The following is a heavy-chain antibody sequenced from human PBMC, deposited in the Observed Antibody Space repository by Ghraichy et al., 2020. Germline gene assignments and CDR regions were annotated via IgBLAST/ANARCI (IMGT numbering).Heavy chain of an antibody. Sequence: GGSLRLSCAASGFTFSSYSMNWVRQAPGKGLEWVSSISSSSSYIYYADSVKGRFTISRDNAKNSLYLQMNSLRAEDTAVYYCARDPGRFGVVKYYFDYWGQGTLVTVSS. D-gene: IGHD3-3*01. CDR2: ISSSSSYI. J-gene: IGHJ4*02. V-gene: IGHV3-21*01. CDR3: ARDPGRFGVVKYYFDY. CDR1: GFTFSSYS.